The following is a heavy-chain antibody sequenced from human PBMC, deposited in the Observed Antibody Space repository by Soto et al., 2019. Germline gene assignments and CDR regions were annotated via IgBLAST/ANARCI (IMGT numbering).Heavy chain of an antibody. J-gene: IGHJ5*01. CDR2: IYNSGNT. Sequence: SETLSLTCTVSSGSISRAGNYWNLIRQHPGKGVEWIGYIYNSGNTYYNPSLKSRVTILIDRSENQFSLKLTSVTGEDTAVYYCAKGACSSTACYEFDSWGQGTLVTVSS. CDR3: AKGACSSTACYEFDS. V-gene: IGHV4-31*03. D-gene: IGHD2-2*01. CDR1: SGSISRAGNY.